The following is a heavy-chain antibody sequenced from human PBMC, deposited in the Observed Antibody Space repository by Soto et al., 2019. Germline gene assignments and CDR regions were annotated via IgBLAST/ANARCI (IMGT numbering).Heavy chain of an antibody. D-gene: IGHD3-10*01. V-gene: IGHV3-15*07. Sequence: EVQLVASGGGLVKPGGSLRLSCAASGFTFSNAWMNWVRQAPGKGLEWVGRIKSKTDGGTTDYAAPVKGRFTISRDDSKYSPYLQMNSLKTDNTAASYCTTGAITMVRGVISYYGMDVWCQVTTATVSS. CDR1: GFTFSNAW. CDR3: TTGAITMVRGVISYYGMDV. J-gene: IGHJ6*02. CDR2: IKSKTDGGTT.